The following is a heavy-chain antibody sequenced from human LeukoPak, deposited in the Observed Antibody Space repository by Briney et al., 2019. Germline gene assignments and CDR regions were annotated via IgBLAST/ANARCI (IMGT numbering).Heavy chain of an antibody. Sequence: SETLSLTCTVSGGSINNYYWSWIRQSPGKGLEWIGYIYYSGSTKYNPSLKSRVTISVDTSKNQVFLTLYSVTAADTAVYCCARGYYDSSGYYLLDCWGQGTLVTVSS. V-gene: IGHV4-59*01. D-gene: IGHD3-22*01. CDR2: IYYSGST. CDR3: ARGYYDSSGYYLLDC. J-gene: IGHJ4*02. CDR1: GGSINNYY.